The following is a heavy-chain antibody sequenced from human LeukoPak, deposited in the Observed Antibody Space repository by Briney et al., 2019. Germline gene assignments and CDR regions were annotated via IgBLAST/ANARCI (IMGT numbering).Heavy chain of an antibody. V-gene: IGHV3-74*01. Sequence: GGSLRLSCAASGFTFSRYWMHWVRQAPGKGPVWVSRINSDGSSTSYADSVKGRFTISRDNAKNTLYLQMNSLRAEDTAVYYCARESLTDIVVVGAFDIWAKGQWSPSLQ. CDR1: GFTFSRYW. D-gene: IGHD2-15*01. J-gene: IGHJ3*02. CDR3: ARESLTDIVVVGAFDI. CDR2: INSDGSST.